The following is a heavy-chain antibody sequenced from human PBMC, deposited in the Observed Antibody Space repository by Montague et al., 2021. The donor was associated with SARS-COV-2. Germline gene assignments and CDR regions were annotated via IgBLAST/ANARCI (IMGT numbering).Heavy chain of an antibody. CDR1: GGSISTYY. J-gene: IGHJ3*02. D-gene: IGHD2-21*02. V-gene: IGHV4-59*08. CDR2: IYYSGST. CDR3: AGHGPFVEVTAIHDTFDI. Sequence: SETLSLTCTVSGGSISTYYWSWIRQPPGKGLEWIGYIYYSGSTNYNPSLKSRVTISVDTSKNQFSLKLSSVTAADTAVYYCAGHGPFVEVTAIHDTFDIWGQGTMVTVSS.